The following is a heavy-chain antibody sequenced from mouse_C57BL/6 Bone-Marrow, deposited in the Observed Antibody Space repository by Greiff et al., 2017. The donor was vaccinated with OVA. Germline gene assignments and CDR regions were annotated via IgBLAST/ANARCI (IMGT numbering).Heavy chain of an antibody. V-gene: IGHV1-81*01. J-gene: IGHJ3*01. CDR1: GYTFTSYG. CDR2: IYPRSGNT. Sequence: VKLMESGAELARPGASVKLSCKASGYTFTSYGISWVKQRPGQGLEWIGEIYPRSGNTYYNEKFKGKATLTADKSSSTAYMELRSLTSEDSAVYFCARYDSRFAYWGQGTLVTVSA. CDR3: ARYDSRFAY. D-gene: IGHD2-12*01.